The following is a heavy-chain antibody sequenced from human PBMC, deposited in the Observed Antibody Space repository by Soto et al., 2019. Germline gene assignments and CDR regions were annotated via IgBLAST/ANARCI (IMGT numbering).Heavy chain of an antibody. V-gene: IGHV3-30*03. CDR1: GFTFSSYG. CDR3: ARASCWSPRCRGSGSYYNGDYGMDV. CDR2: ISYDGSNK. D-gene: IGHD3-10*01. J-gene: IGHJ6*02. Sequence: QVQLVESGGGVVQPGRSLRLSCAASGFTFSSYGMHWVRQAPGKGLEWVAVISYDGSNKYYADSVKGRFTISRDNSKNTLYLQMNSLRAEDTAVYYCARASCWSPRCRGSGSYYNGDYGMDVWGQGTTVTVSS.